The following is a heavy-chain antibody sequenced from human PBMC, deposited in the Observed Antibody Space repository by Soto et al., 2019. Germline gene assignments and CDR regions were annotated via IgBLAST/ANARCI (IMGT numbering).Heavy chain of an antibody. CDR3: AKAKDSGPDYLDY. J-gene: IGHJ4*02. CDR1: GFTCRGYA. D-gene: IGHD5-12*01. CDR2: ISGSGGST. Sequence: GGSMRLCYAASGFTCRGYAMSWVRQAPGKGLEWVSAISGSGGSTYYADSVKGRFTISRDNSKNTLYLQMNSLRAEDTAVYYWAKAKDSGPDYLDYRGQGTLVTVSS. V-gene: IGHV3-23*01.